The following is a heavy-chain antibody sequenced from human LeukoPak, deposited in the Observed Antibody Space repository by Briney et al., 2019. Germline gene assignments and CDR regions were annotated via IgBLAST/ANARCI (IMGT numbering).Heavy chain of an antibody. CDR3: ASMVRGVISAYFDY. V-gene: IGHV3-21*04. Sequence: GGSLRPSCAASGFTFSSYSMNWVRQAPGKGLEWVSSISSSSSYIYYADSVKGRFTISRDNAKNSLYLQMNSLRAEDTAVYYCASMVRGVISAYFDYWGQGTLVTVSS. D-gene: IGHD3-10*01. J-gene: IGHJ4*02. CDR1: GFTFSSYS. CDR2: ISSSSSYI.